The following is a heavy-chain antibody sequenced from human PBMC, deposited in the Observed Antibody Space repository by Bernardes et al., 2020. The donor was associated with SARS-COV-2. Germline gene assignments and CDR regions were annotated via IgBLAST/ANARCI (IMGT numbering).Heavy chain of an antibody. D-gene: IGHD1-7*01. CDR3: ARGTGNYGDWDY. J-gene: IGHJ4*02. V-gene: IGHV3-74*01. CDR2: ITTDGSST. CDR1: GFTFSGYW. Sequence: GGSLRLSRAASGFTFSGYWMHWVRQAPGKGLVWVARITTDGSSTHYADAVKGRFTISRDNVNNNLFLQMNDLRVEDTAVYYCARGTGNYGDWDYWGLGALVTVSS.